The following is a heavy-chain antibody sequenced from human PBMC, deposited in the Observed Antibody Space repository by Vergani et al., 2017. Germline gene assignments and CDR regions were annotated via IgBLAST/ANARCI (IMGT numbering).Heavy chain of an antibody. Sequence: EVQLVESGGGLVQPGRSLRLSCAASGFTFDDYAMHWVQQAPGKGLEWVSGISWNSGSIGYADSVKGRFTISRDNAKNSLYLQMNSLRAEDTALYYCAKGNKYYYGSGSYLEAFDIWGQGTMVTVSS. D-gene: IGHD3-10*01. CDR2: ISWNSGSI. CDR1: GFTFDDYA. J-gene: IGHJ3*02. V-gene: IGHV3-9*01. CDR3: AKGNKYYYGSGSYLEAFDI.